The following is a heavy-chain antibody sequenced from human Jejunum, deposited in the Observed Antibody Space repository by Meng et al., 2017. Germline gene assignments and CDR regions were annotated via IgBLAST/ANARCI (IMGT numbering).Heavy chain of an antibody. D-gene: IGHD1-26*01. CDR2: INRKGDKT. V-gene: IGHV3-43*01. CDR3: AKAKWGSKLSALDY. J-gene: IGHJ4*02. CDR1: GFDFEDYS. Sequence: GGSLRLSCAASGFDFEDYSRHWVRQAPGKGLEWVSVINRKGDKTFYADSVRGSSTISRDNRKNSLYLQMNGHKNEDTAFSFCAKAKWGSKLSALDYWGQGTEVTVSS.